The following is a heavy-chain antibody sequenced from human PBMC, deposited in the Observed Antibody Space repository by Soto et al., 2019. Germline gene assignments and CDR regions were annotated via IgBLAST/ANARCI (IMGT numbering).Heavy chain of an antibody. Sequence: QVQLVQSGAEEKQPGASVRVSCKTSGYDFSSYAMHWVRQAPGQRLEWMGWINIGSGRTEYSQNLQDRITITRDTSASTVSRDQSILIAEHTSVYFCVRDGGDCGYRLTYCYYRSVDVRGQGTTVSVSS. CDR3: VRDGGDCGYRLTYCYYRSVDV. CDR2: INIGSGRT. D-gene: IGHD2-21*02. CDR1: GYDFSSYA. V-gene: IGHV1-3*05. J-gene: IGHJ6*02.